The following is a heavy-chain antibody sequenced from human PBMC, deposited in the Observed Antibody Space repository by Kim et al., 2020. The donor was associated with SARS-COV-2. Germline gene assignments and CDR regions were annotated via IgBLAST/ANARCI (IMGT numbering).Heavy chain of an antibody. CDR3: AREAAADTGKPILSDYHYYGMDV. CDR1: GGSISSSSYY. J-gene: IGHJ6*02. CDR2: IYYSGST. D-gene: IGHD6-13*01. V-gene: IGHV4-39*02. Sequence: SETLSLTCTVSGGSISSSSYYWGWIRQPPGKGLEWIGSIYYSGSTYYNPSLKSRVTISVDTSKNQFSLKLSSVTAADTAVYYCAREAAADTGKPILSDYHYYGMDVWGQGTTVTVSS.